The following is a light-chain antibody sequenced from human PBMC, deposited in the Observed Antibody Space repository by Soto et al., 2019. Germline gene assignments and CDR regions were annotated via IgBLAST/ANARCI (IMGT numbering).Light chain of an antibody. CDR3: RSYTPTHTNV. V-gene: IGLV2-14*01. CDR2: EVS. Sequence: QSAVTQPASGTGSPGQSITISCTGTSRDVGGYNYVCWYQQHPGQAPRLMIYEVSNRPSGVSNRFSGSKSGNTASLTISGIQADFQSDYFRRSYTPTHTNVFATG. J-gene: IGLJ1*01. CDR1: SRDVGGYNY.